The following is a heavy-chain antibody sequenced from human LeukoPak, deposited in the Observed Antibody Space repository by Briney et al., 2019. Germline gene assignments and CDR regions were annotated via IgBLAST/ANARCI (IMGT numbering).Heavy chain of an antibody. J-gene: IGHJ4*02. CDR3: ARGEIAVEGYFDY. CDR1: GGSISSGGYS. Sequence: SETLSLTCAVSGGSISSGGYSWSWIRQPPGKGLEWIGYIYHSGSTYYNPSLKSRVTISVDRSKNQFSLKLSSMTAADTAVYYCARGEIAVEGYFDYWGQGTLVTVSS. CDR2: IYHSGST. D-gene: IGHD6-19*01. V-gene: IGHV4-30-2*01.